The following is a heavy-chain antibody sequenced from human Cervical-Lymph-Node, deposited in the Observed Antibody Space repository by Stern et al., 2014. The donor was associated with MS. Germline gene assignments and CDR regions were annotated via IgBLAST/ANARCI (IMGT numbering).Heavy chain of an antibody. V-gene: IGHV1-2*02. J-gene: IGHJ5*02. Sequence: QVQLVQSGAEVEKPGASVKVSCKASGYIFTDYYLHWARQAPGQGLEWMGRINPKSGGTSYAQSFQGRVTLTRDTSITTAYMDLSRLTSDDTAVYYCTRALRIADRPSPGGHWFDPWGQGTLVIVSS. CDR1: GYIFTDYY. D-gene: IGHD6-6*01. CDR2: INPKSGGT. CDR3: TRALRIADRPSPGGHWFDP.